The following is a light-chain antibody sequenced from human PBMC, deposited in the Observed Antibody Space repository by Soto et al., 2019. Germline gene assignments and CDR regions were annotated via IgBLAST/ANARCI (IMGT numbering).Light chain of an antibody. CDR3: SSYTSSSTLVV. V-gene: IGLV2-14*01. CDR2: DVS. J-gene: IGLJ2*01. CDR1: SSDVGGYNY. Sequence: QPASVSGSPGQSITISCTGTSSDVGGYNYVSWYQQHPGKAPKHIIYDVSNRPSGVSNRFSGSKSGNTASLTISGLQAEDEADYYCSSYTSSSTLVVFGGGTKLTVL.